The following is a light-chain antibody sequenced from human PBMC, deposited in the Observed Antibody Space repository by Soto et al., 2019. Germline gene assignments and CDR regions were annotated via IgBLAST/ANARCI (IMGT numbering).Light chain of an antibody. Sequence: EIVMTQSSATLSVSPGERATLSCRASQSVSNDLVWYQQKPGQAPRLLIYAASTRATGIPTRFSGSGSGTEFTLTISSLQSEDFAVYYCQQYNKWHPRTFGQGTKVESK. J-gene: IGKJ1*01. CDR1: QSVSND. V-gene: IGKV3-15*01. CDR3: QQYNKWHPRT. CDR2: AAS.